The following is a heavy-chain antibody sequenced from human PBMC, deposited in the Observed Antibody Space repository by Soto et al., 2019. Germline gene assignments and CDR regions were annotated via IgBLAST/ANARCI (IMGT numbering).Heavy chain of an antibody. V-gene: IGHV4-39*01. D-gene: IGHD1-20*01. CDR1: GGSVTNSSYY. Sequence: SETLSLTCTVSGGSVTNSSYYWGWIRQSPGKGLEWIGSVYYRGRSYSKSSVKSRVTISVETSKNQFSLNLNSVTASDTAVYFCVRQRNTVITQAYFDYWGQGALVTVST. CDR3: VRQRNTVITQAYFDY. CDR2: VYYRGRS. J-gene: IGHJ4*02.